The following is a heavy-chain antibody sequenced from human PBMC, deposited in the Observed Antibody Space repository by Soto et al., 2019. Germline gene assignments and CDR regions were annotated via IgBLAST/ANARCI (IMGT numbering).Heavy chain of an antibody. J-gene: IGHJ6*02. CDR2: IYSGGST. V-gene: IGHV3-66*01. Sequence: EVQLVESGGGLVQPGGSLRLSCADSRFTVSSNYMSWVRQAPGKVLEWVSVIYSGGSTYYADSVKGRFTISRDNSKNTPYLQMNSLRAQDTAVYYCAGDASPYGSGYYYYGMDVWGQGTTVTVSS. D-gene: IGHD3-10*01. CDR3: AGDASPYGSGYYYYGMDV. CDR1: RFTVSSNY.